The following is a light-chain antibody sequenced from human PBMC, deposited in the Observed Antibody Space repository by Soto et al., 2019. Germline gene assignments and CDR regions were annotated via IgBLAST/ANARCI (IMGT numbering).Light chain of an antibody. J-gene: IGKJ3*01. CDR1: QSVNSN. CDR2: GAS. CDR3: QKYNNWPFT. V-gene: IGKV3-15*01. Sequence: EIMMTQSPVTLSVSPGERATLSCRASQSVNSNLAWYQQKPGQAPRLLIYGASTRATGIPASFIGNGSGTEFTLTASSLQPEDFQVYYCQKYNNWPFTFGPGTKVDIK.